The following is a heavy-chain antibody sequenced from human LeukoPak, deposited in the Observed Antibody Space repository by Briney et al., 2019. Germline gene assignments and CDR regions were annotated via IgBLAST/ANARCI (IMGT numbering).Heavy chain of an antibody. D-gene: IGHD2-15*01. J-gene: IGHJ3*02. V-gene: IGHV1-2*02. CDR1: GYTFTGYY. Sequence: GASVTVSCKASGYTFTGYYMHWVRQAPGQGLEWMGWINPNSGGTNYAQKFQGRVTMTRETSSRTAYMELSRLRSDDTAVYYCARVLSIDVVVVAASRGFDIWGQGTMVTVS. CDR3: ARVLSIDVVVVAASRGFDI. CDR2: INPNSGGT.